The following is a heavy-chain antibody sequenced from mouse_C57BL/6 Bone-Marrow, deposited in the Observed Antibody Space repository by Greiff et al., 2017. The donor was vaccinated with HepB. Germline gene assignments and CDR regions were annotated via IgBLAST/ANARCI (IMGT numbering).Heavy chain of an antibody. CDR1: GFTFSDYY. V-gene: IGHV5-12*01. J-gene: IGHJ2*01. CDR2: ISNGGGST. Sequence: DVMLVESGGGLVQPGGSLKLSCAASGFTFSDYYMYWVRQTPEKRLEWVAYISNGGGSTYYPDTVKGRFTISRDNAKNTLYLQMSRLKSEDTAMYYCARGDDHYWGQGTTLTVSS. D-gene: IGHD2-3*01. CDR3: ARGDDHY.